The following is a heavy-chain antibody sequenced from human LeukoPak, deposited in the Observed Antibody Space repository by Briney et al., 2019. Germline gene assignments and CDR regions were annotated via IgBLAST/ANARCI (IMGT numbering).Heavy chain of an antibody. CDR1: GGTFSSYA. Sequence: GASVKVSCKASGGTFSSYAISWVRQAPGQGLEWMGRIIPIFGTANYAQKSQGRVTITTDESTSTAYMELSSLRSEDTAVYYCARGYYYDSSGPGVAFDIWGQGTMVTVSS. CDR2: IIPIFGTA. D-gene: IGHD3-22*01. J-gene: IGHJ3*02. CDR3: ARGYYYDSSGPGVAFDI. V-gene: IGHV1-69*05.